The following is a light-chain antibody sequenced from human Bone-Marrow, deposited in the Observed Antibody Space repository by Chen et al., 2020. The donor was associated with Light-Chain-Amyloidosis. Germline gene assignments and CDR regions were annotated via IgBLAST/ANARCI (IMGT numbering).Light chain of an antibody. Sequence: SYELTQPPSVSVSPGQKARITFSGDDLQTKYAYWYQQKPGQAPVLVIHRDTERPSGISERFSGSSSGTTATLTISGVQAEDEADYHCQSADSSGTYEVIFGGGTKLTVL. V-gene: IGLV3-25*03. CDR1: DLQTKY. CDR3: QSADSSGTYEVI. CDR2: RDT. J-gene: IGLJ2*01.